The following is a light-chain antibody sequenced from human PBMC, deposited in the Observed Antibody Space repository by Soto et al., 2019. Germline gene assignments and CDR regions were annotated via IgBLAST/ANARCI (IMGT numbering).Light chain of an antibody. Sequence: QSALTQPPSASGSPGQSVTISCTGTSSDVGGYNYVSWYQRHPGKAPKLMIYEVSKRPSGVPDRFSGSKSGNTASLTVSGLQAEDEADYYCSSYAGSNNLEVFGTGNKVTVL. CDR3: SSYAGSNNLEV. CDR2: EVS. CDR1: SSDVGGYNY. V-gene: IGLV2-8*01. J-gene: IGLJ1*01.